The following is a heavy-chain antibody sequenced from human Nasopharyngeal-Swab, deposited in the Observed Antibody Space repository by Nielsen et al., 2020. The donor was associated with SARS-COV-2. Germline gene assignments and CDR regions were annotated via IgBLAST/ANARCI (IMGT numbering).Heavy chain of an antibody. Sequence: SETLSLTCAVYGGSFSGYYWSWIRQPPGKGLEWIGEINHSGSTNYNPSLKSRVTMSVDTSKNQFSLKLSSVTAADTAVYYCARVLRSGSYYAFDIWGQGTMVTVSS. CDR1: GGSFSGYY. CDR2: INHSGST. D-gene: IGHD3-10*01. V-gene: IGHV4-34*01. CDR3: ARVLRSGSYYAFDI. J-gene: IGHJ3*02.